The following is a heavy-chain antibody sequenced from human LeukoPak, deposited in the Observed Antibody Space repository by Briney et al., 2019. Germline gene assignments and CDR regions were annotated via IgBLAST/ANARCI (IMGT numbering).Heavy chain of an antibody. Sequence: GGSLRLSCAASRFTFTSYAMSWVRQAPGKGLEWVSAISTSGGSTYYADSVKGRFTISRDNSKNTLYLQMNSLRDEDTAVHYCVKVVGYSSGWSHFDYWGQGTLVTVSS. CDR3: VKVVGYSSGWSHFDY. J-gene: IGHJ4*02. CDR2: ISTSGGST. D-gene: IGHD6-19*01. CDR1: RFTFTSYA. V-gene: IGHV3-23*01.